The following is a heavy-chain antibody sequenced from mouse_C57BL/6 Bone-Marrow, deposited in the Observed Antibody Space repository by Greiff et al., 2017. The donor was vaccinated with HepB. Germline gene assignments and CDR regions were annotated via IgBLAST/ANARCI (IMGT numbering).Heavy chain of an antibody. Sequence: QVQLQQSGAELVRPGTSVKVSCKASGYAFTNYLIEWVKQRPGQGLEWIGVSNPGSGGTNYNEKFKGKATLTADKSSSTAYMQLSSLTSEDSAVYFCARSPPNYYGSSYLYYYAMGYWGQGTSVTVSS. J-gene: IGHJ4*01. CDR2: SNPGSGGT. D-gene: IGHD1-1*01. CDR1: GYAFTNYL. CDR3: ARSPPNYYGSSYLYYYAMGY. V-gene: IGHV1-54*01.